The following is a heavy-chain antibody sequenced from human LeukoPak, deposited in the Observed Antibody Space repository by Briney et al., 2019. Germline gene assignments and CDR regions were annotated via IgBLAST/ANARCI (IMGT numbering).Heavy chain of an antibody. CDR1: GFTFSSYG. Sequence: GGSLRLSCAASGFTFSSYGMHWVRQAPGKGLEWVSAISGSGGSTYYADSVKGRFTISRDNSKNTLYLQMNSLRAEDTAVYYCAKEGGDYGDYWYYYYGMDVWGQGTTVTVSS. J-gene: IGHJ6*02. CDR2: ISGSGGST. CDR3: AKEGGDYGDYWYYYYGMDV. V-gene: IGHV3-23*01. D-gene: IGHD4-17*01.